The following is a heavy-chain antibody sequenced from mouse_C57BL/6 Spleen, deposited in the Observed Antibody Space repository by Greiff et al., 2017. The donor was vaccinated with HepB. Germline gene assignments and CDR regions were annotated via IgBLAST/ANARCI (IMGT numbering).Heavy chain of an antibody. CDR2: IYPGDGDT. J-gene: IGHJ4*01. CDR1: GYAFSSYW. Sequence: QVQLQQSGAELVKPGASVKISCKASGYAFSSYWMNWVKQRPGKGLEWIGQIYPGDGDTNYNGKFKGKATLTADKSSSTAYMQLSSLTSEDSAVYFCARWRYDYDEGYAMDYWGQGTSVTVSS. D-gene: IGHD2-4*01. CDR3: ARWRYDYDEGYAMDY. V-gene: IGHV1-80*01.